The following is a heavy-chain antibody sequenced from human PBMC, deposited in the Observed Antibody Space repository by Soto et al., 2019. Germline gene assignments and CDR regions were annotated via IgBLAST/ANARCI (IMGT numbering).Heavy chain of an antibody. CDR2: IDPSDSYT. J-gene: IGHJ6*03. CDR3: ARHYHRGYSGYGREYYYYYYMDA. V-gene: IGHV5-10-1*01. Sequence: PGESLKISCKGSGYSFTSYWISWVRQMPGKGLEWMGRIDPSDSYTNYSPSFQGHVTISADKSISTAYLQWSSLKASDTAMYYCARHYHRGYSGYGREYYYYYYMDAWGKGTTVTVSS. D-gene: IGHD5-12*01. CDR1: GYSFTSYW.